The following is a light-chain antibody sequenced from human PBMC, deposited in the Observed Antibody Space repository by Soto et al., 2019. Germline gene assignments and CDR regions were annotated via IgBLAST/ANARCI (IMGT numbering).Light chain of an antibody. CDR3: QQYNNWPPRT. J-gene: IGKJ1*01. CDR1: QSVTSN. V-gene: IGKV3-15*01. Sequence: EIVLTQSPGTLSLSPGERATLSCRASQSVTSNSLAWYQQKPGQAPRLLIYGASTRATGIPARFSGSGSGTEFTLTISSLQSEDFAVYYCQQYNNWPPRTFGQGTKVDI. CDR2: GAS.